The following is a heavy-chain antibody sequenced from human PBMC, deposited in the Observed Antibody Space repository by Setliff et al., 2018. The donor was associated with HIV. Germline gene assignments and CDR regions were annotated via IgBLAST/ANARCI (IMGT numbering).Heavy chain of an antibody. J-gene: IGHJ4*02. D-gene: IGHD3-10*01. CDR2: INHSGRT. CDR3: ASTDYGSGSTND. CDR1: GGAFSDNY. V-gene: IGHV4-34*01. Sequence: GTLSLHCAVYGGAFSDNYWSWIRQSPGKGLEWIGEINHSGRTKYSPSLRSRVSISVDTSKTQFSLILSSVTAEDTAVYYCASTDYGSGSTNDWGQGTLVTVSS.